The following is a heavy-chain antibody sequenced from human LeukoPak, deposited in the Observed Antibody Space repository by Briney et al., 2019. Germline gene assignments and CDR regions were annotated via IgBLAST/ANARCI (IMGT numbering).Heavy chain of an antibody. CDR1: GFTFDDYA. CDR3: AKSGISDHRDYYLDH. Sequence: GGSLRLSWAASGFTFDDYAMHWVRQRPGKGLEWVAGISWRSDALGYADSVKGRFNISRDNAKDSLYLQINSLRTEDMALYYCAKSGISDHRDYYLDHWGQGTLVTVSS. D-gene: IGHD3-10*01. J-gene: IGHJ4*02. CDR2: ISWRSDAL. V-gene: IGHV3-9*03.